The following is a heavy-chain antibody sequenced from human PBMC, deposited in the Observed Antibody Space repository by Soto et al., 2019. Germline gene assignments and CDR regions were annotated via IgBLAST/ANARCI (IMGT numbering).Heavy chain of an antibody. D-gene: IGHD6-6*01. CDR1: GGSFSGYY. V-gene: IGHV4-34*01. Sequence: SETLSLTCAVYGGSFSGYYWSWIRQPPGKGLEWIGEINHSGSTNYNPSLKSRVTISVDTSKNQFSLKLSSVTAADTAVYYCARGVTAARRGMFDYWGQGTLVTVSS. CDR3: ARGVTAARRGMFDY. CDR2: INHSGST. J-gene: IGHJ4*02.